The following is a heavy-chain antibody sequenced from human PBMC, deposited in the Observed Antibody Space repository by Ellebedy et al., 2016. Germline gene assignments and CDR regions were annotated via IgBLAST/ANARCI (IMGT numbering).Heavy chain of an antibody. J-gene: IGHJ4*02. D-gene: IGHD3-3*01. V-gene: IGHV1-18*01. CDR2: ISAYNGNT. Sequence: ASVKVSCKASGYTFTSYGISWVRQAPGQGLEWMGWISAYNGNTNYAQKLQGRVTMTTDTSTSTAYMELRSLRSDDTAVYYCARDQDDFWSGYYPFDYWGQGTLVTVSS. CDR1: GYTFTSYG. CDR3: ARDQDDFWSGYYPFDY.